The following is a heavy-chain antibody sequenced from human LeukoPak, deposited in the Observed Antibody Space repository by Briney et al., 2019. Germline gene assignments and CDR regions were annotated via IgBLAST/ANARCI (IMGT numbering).Heavy chain of an antibody. Sequence: GGSLRLSCAASGFTFNDYTMNWVRQAPGKGLEWVSYISSSSSTIYYADSVKGRFTISRDNAKNSLYLQMNSLRAEDTAVYYCAREMRTTLDYWGQGTLVTVSS. D-gene: IGHD4-17*01. J-gene: IGHJ4*02. CDR3: AREMRTTLDY. CDR2: ISSSSSTI. V-gene: IGHV3-48*01. CDR1: GFTFNDYT.